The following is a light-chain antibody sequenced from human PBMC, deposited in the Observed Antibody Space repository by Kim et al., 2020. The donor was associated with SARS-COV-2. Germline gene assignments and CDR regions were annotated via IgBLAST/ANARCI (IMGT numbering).Light chain of an antibody. CDR3: SSYTGSGTLV. Sequence: QSALTQPASVSGSPGQSITISCTGTSSDVGGYNYVSWYQQYPGKVPKLLIYDVSNRPSGVSNRFSGSKSGNTASLPISGLQAEDEADYYCSSYTGSGTLVFGGGTQLTVL. J-gene: IGLJ2*01. CDR1: SSDVGGYNY. V-gene: IGLV2-14*03. CDR2: DVS.